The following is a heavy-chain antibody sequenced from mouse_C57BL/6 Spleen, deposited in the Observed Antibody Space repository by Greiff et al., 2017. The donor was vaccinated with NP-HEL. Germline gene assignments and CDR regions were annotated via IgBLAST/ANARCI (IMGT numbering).Heavy chain of an antibody. V-gene: IGHV14-1*01. Sequence: QLQQSGAELVRPGASVKLSCTASGFNIKDYYMHWVKQRPEQGLEWIGRIDPEDGDTEYAPKFQGKATMTADTSSNTAYLQLSSLTSEDTAVYYCTRGNSQAWFAYWGQGTLVTVSA. CDR3: TRGNSQAWFAY. CDR2: IDPEDGDT. D-gene: IGHD2-1*01. J-gene: IGHJ3*01. CDR1: GFNIKDYY.